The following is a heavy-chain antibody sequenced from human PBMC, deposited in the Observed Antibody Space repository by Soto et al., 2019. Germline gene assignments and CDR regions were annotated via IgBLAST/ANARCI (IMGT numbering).Heavy chain of an antibody. CDR1: GYTFTTYG. CDR3: AGDHSAWYEVAY. Sequence: ASVKVSCKASGYTFTTYGISWLRQAPGQGVEWMGWISAYNGYTNYTQKLQGRVTMTTDTSTRTAYMERRSLRSDDTAVYYGAGDHSAWYEVAYWGQGTLVTVSS. V-gene: IGHV1-18*01. CDR2: ISAYNGYT. J-gene: IGHJ4*02. D-gene: IGHD6-19*01.